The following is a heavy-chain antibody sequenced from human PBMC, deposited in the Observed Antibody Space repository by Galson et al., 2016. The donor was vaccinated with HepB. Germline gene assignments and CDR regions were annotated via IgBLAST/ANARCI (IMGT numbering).Heavy chain of an antibody. D-gene: IGHD3-3*01. CDR3: ERDHYDFGSGYHPLDS. V-gene: IGHV1-18*01. Sequence: SVKVSCKASGYTFRSYAITWVRQAPGQGLEWMGCISDYNGNTKYAQKFQGRVTMTTDSSTATAYMELGSLTSDHTAVSYCERDHYDFGSGYHPLDSWGQGPLVTDSP. CDR1: GYTFRSYA. J-gene: IGHJ4*02. CDR2: ISDYNGNT.